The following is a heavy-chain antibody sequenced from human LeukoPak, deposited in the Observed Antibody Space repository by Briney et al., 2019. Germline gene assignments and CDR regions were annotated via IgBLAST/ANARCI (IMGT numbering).Heavy chain of an antibody. V-gene: IGHV1-69*13. J-gene: IGHJ4*02. D-gene: IGHD3-22*01. Sequence: ASVKVSCKASGYTFTSYYMHWVRQAPGQGLEWMGGIIPIFGTANYAQKFQGRVTITADESTSTAYMELSSLRSEDTAVYYCAFYDSSGYYGLWGQGTLVTVSS. CDR3: AFYDSSGYYGL. CDR2: IIPIFGTA. CDR1: GYTFTSYY.